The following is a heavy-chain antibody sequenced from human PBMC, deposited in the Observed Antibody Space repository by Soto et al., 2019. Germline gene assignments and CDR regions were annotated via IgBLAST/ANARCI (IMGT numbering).Heavy chain of an antibody. CDR3: ARFGYSSPNLFDP. CDR1: GGSISSYY. J-gene: IGHJ5*02. V-gene: IGHV4-59*08. Sequence: SETLSLTCTVSGGSISSYYWSWIRQPPGKGLEWIGYIYYSGSTNYNPSLKSRVTISVDTSKNQFSLKLSSVTAADTAVYYCARFGYSSPNLFDPWGQGTLVTVSS. D-gene: IGHD6-13*01. CDR2: IYYSGST.